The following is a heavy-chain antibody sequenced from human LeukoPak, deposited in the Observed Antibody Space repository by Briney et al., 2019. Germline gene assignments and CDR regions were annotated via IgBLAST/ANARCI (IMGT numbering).Heavy chain of an antibody. J-gene: IGHJ3*02. CDR1: GFTFSRYG. CDR3: ARAVYGFDAFDI. V-gene: IGHV3-30*03. D-gene: IGHD4-17*01. CDR2: ISHDGSNN. Sequence: PGRSLRLSCAASGFTFSRYGIHWVRQAPGKGLEWVAVISHDGSNNYYADSVKGRFTISRDNSKNTLYLQMISLRAEDTAVYYCARAVYGFDAFDIWGQGTMVTVSS.